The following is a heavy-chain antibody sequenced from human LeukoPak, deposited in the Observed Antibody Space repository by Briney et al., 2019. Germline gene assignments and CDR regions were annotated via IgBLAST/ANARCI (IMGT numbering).Heavy chain of an antibody. J-gene: IGHJ4*02. CDR2: ISYDGSNE. CDR3: AKVALFSGYYPPFDY. D-gene: IGHD3-22*01. V-gene: IGHV3-30*18. Sequence: PGGSLRLSCTASGFTFSNYGMHCVRQAPGKGLEWVAVISYDGSNEYYADSVKGRLTISRDNSKNTLFLQMNSLRPEDTAVYHCAKVALFSGYYPPFDYWGQGTLVTVSS. CDR1: GFTFSNYG.